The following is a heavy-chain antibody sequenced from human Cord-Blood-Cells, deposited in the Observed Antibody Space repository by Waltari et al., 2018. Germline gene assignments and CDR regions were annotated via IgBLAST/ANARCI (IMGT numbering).Heavy chain of an antibody. CDR3: ARSPWGSSPFDY. CDR2: IYYSGST. Sequence: QVQLQESGPGLVKPSETLSLTCTVSGGSISSYYWSWIRQPPGKGLAWIGYIYYSGSTNYNPSLKSRVTISVDTSKNQFSLKLSSVTAADTAVYYCARSPWGSSPFDYWGQGTLVTVSS. J-gene: IGHJ4*02. D-gene: IGHD6-6*01. V-gene: IGHV4-59*01. CDR1: GGSISSYY.